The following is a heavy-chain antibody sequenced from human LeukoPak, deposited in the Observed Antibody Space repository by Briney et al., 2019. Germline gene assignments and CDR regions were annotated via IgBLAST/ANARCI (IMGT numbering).Heavy chain of an antibody. J-gene: IGHJ4*02. D-gene: IGHD5-18*01. CDR1: GFTFSSSA. Sequence: GGPLRLSCRASGFTFSSSAMSWVRQAPGKGLEWVSTLSGTGRSTYYADSVKGRFTISRDKSKNTLHLQMNSLRAEETAVYYCAKVRGYSYGAFDYWGQGTLVTVSS. CDR3: AKVRGYSYGAFDY. V-gene: IGHV3-23*01. CDR2: LSGTGRST.